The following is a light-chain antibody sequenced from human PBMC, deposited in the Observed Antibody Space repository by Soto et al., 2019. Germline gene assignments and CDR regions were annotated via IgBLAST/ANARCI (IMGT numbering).Light chain of an antibody. V-gene: IGLV2-14*01. CDR3: SSYTITNHYV. J-gene: IGLJ1*01. CDR1: SSDVGGYDY. CDR2: EVS. Sequence: QSALTQPASVSGSPGQSITISCTGTSSDVGGYDYVSWFQQHPGKAPKLMIFEVSNRSSGVSYRFSGSKSGNTASLTISGLQAEDEADYYCSSYTITNHYVFGTGTKVTVL.